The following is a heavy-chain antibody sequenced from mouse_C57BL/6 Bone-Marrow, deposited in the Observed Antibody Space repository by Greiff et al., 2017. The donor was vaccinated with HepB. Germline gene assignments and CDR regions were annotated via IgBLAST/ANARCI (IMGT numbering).Heavy chain of an antibody. CDR3: ARALITTVVGYYFDY. D-gene: IGHD1-1*01. J-gene: IGHJ2*01. V-gene: IGHV1-59*01. CDR2: IDPSDSYT. Sequence: QVQLQQPGAELVRPGTSVKLSCKASGYTFTSYWMHWVKQRPGQGLEWIGVIDPSDSYTNYNQKFKGKATLTVDTSSSTAYMQLSSLTSEDSAVYYCARALITTVVGYYFDYWGQGTTLTVSS. CDR1: GYTFTSYW.